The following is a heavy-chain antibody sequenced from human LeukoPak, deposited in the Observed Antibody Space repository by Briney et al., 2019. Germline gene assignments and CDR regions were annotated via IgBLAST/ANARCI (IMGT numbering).Heavy chain of an antibody. J-gene: IGHJ4*02. CDR2: VCPGDSDT. CDR1: GYSFTYYW. V-gene: IGHV5-51*01. D-gene: IGHD3-10*01. Sequence: GESLKISCMGSGYSFTYYWIGWVRQMPGKGLEWMGIVCPGDSDTRYSPSFQGQVTISADQSISTAYLQWSSLKASDTAMYYCARHLADGGDYFDYWGQGTLVTVSS. CDR3: ARHLADGGDYFDY.